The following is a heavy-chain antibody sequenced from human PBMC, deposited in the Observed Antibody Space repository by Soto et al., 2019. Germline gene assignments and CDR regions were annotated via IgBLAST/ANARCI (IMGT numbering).Heavy chain of an antibody. CDR1: GFTFSSYA. CDR3: AKDGSRLNVGPGTCFDC. CDR2: ISGSGGTT. Sequence: GGSLRLSCAASGFTFSSYAMSWVRQAPGKGLECVSAISGSGGTTHYADSVKGRFTISRDNSKNTLYLQMNSLRAEDTAAYYCAKDGSRLNVGPGTCFDCWGQGILVTVSS. D-gene: IGHD1-26*01. J-gene: IGHJ4*02. V-gene: IGHV3-23*01.